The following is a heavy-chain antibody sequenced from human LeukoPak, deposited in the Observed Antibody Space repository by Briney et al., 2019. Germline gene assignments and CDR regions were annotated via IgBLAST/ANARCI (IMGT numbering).Heavy chain of an antibody. Sequence: GASVKVSCKASGYTFTSYDINWVRQAPGQGLEWMGRIIPIFGTANYAQKFQGRVTITTDESTSTAYMELSSLRSEDTAVYYCARARDGSSPDYWGQGTLVTVSS. CDR3: ARARDGSSPDY. D-gene: IGHD6-6*01. J-gene: IGHJ4*02. CDR1: GYTFTSYD. V-gene: IGHV1-69*05. CDR2: IIPIFGTA.